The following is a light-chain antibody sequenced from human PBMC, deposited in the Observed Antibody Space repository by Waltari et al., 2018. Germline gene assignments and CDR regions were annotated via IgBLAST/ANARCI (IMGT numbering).Light chain of an antibody. J-gene: IGKJ5*01. Sequence: EIVLTQSPATLSLSPGERATLSCTASQSVSSSLAWYQQKPGQAPRHLIYDASNRATGIPARFSGSGSGTDFTLTISSLEPEDFVVYYCQQRINWPITFGQGTRLEIK. CDR1: QSVSSS. CDR3: QQRINWPIT. CDR2: DAS. V-gene: IGKV3-11*01.